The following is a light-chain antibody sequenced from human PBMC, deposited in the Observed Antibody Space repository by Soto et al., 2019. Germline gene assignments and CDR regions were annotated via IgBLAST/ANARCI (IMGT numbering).Light chain of an antibody. CDR3: CSYAGSSTFYVV. V-gene: IGLV2-23*03. CDR2: EGS. Sequence: QSVLTQPASVSGSPGQSITISCTGTSSDVGSYNLVSWYQQHPGKAPKLMIYEGSKRPSGVSNRFSGSKSGNTASLTISGLQAEDEADYYCCSYAGSSTFYVVFGGGTKLTAL. CDR1: SSDVGSYNL. J-gene: IGLJ2*01.